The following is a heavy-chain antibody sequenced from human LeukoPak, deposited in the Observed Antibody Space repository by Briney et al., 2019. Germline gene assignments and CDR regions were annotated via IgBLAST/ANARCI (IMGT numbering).Heavy chain of an antibody. Sequence: SGTLSLTCTVSGGSITDYSWSCIRQPPGKGLEWIASISYSGSTNYNPSLKSRVTISLDTSKNQFSLSLSSVTAADTAVYYCARVATLGYSYGYYYFDYWGQGTLVTVSS. CDR2: ISYSGST. D-gene: IGHD5-18*01. CDR1: GGSITDYS. J-gene: IGHJ4*02. CDR3: ARVATLGYSYGYYYFDY. V-gene: IGHV4-59*01.